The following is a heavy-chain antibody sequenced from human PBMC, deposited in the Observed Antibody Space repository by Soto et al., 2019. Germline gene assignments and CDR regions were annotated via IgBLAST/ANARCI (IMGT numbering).Heavy chain of an antibody. CDR3: ARVDTAMVQQKGYGMDV. J-gene: IGHJ6*02. Sequence: EVQLVQSGAEVKKPGESLKISCKGSGYSFTSYWIGWVRQMPGKGLEWMGIIYPGDSDTRYSPSFQGQVTISADKSISTAYLQWSSLKASDTAMYYCARVDTAMVQQKGYGMDVWGQGTTVTVSS. CDR1: GYSFTSYW. D-gene: IGHD5-18*01. CDR2: IYPGDSDT. V-gene: IGHV5-51*01.